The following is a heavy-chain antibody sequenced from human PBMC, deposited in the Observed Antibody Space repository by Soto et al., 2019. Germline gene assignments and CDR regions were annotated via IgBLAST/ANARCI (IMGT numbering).Heavy chain of an antibody. CDR1: GFIFENFG. CDR3: AKSPLRVSWYLWVCLDY. J-gene: IGHJ4*02. CDR2: ISGSGFKK. Sequence: PGGSLRLSCAASGFIFENFGMSWVRQAPGKGLEWISSISGSGFKKYYADSVKGRFTISRDNSKNTLYLQMNSLRAEDTAVYYCAKSPLRVSWYLWVCLDYWGQGTLVTVSS. D-gene: IGHD6-13*01. V-gene: IGHV3-23*01.